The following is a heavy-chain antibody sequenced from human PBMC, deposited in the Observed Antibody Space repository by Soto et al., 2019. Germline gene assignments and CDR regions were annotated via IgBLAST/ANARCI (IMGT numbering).Heavy chain of an antibody. D-gene: IGHD2-2*01. CDR3: ARVRPRDIVVVPAATGYYYYGMDV. CDR2: IIPIFGTA. Sequence: QVQLVQSGAEVKKPGSSVEVSCKASGGTFSSYAISWVRQAPGQGLEWMGGIIPIFGTANYPQKFQGRVTITADKSTSTAYMELSRLRSEDTAVYCCARVRPRDIVVVPAATGYYYYGMDVWGQGTTVTASS. V-gene: IGHV1-69*06. J-gene: IGHJ6*02. CDR1: GGTFSSYA.